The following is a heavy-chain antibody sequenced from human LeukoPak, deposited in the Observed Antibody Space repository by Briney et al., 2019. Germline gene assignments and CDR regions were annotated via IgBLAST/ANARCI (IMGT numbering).Heavy chain of an antibody. CDR3: ARAHSIASYYYGVDV. CDR2: IYYSGST. CDR1: GGSISSGGYS. Sequence: SETLSLTCAVSGGSISSGGYSWSWIRQPPGKGLEWIGNIYYSGSTYYSPSLTSRVTVSVDTSENQFSLKLSSVTAADTAVYYCARAHSIASYYYGVDVWGQGTTVTVSS. J-gene: IGHJ6*02. V-gene: IGHV4-39*07. D-gene: IGHD2/OR15-2a*01.